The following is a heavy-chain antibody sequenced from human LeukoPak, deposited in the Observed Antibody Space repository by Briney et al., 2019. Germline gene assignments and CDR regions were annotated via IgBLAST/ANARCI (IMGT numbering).Heavy chain of an antibody. D-gene: IGHD3-10*01. V-gene: IGHV1-69*01. CDR1: GITFTNYA. J-gene: IGHJ4*02. Sequence: GASMKVSCKASGITFTNYAISWVRQAPGQGLEWMGAIVPIYDVTNYAQTFRGRVTMTADESTSTAYMELRSQTSEDTAMYYCARIYYGSGSPDGYWGQGTLVTVSS. CDR2: IVPIYDVT. CDR3: ARIYYGSGSPDGY.